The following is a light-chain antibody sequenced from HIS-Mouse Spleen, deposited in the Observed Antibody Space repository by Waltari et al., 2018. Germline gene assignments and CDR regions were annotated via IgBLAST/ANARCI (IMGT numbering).Light chain of an antibody. CDR1: QSVSSSY. J-gene: IGKJ4*02. V-gene: IGKV3-20*01. CDR3: QQYGSS. Sequence: EILLTQSPGTLSLSPGERATIYCSASQSVSSSYLAWYQQKPGQAPRLLIYGASSRATGIPDRFSGSGSGTDFTLTISRLEPEDFAVYYCQQYGSSFGGGTKVEIK. CDR2: GAS.